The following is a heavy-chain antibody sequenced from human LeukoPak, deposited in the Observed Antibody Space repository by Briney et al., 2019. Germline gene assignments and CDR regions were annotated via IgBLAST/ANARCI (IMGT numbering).Heavy chain of an antibody. CDR2: ISGSGISA. J-gene: IGHJ4*02. CDR3: AKDMTTVTTGYFDF. CDR1: GFTFSRYA. V-gene: IGHV3-23*01. D-gene: IGHD4-17*01. Sequence: GGSLRLSCAASGFTFSRYAMSWVRQAPGKGLEWVSSISGSGISAYYADSVKGRFTISRDNSKNMLYLQTNSLRAEDTAVYFCAKDMTTVTTGYFDFWGQGTLVTVSS.